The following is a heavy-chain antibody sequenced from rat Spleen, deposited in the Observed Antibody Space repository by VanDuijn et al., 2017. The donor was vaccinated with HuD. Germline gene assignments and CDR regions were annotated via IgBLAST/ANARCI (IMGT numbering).Heavy chain of an antibody. CDR1: GFSLTTNG. D-gene: IGHD1-12*03. CDR2: ISSGGST. CDR3: TRESGVYYYDGYSDY. Sequence: QVHLKESGPGLVQSSQTLSLTCTVFGFSLTTNGVSWVRQPPGEGLEWVAAISSGGSTYYNSALKSRLSISRDTSKSQVFLKMSSLQTEDTATYYCTRESGVYYYDGYSDYWGQGVMVTVSS. J-gene: IGHJ2*01. V-gene: IGHV2S12*01.